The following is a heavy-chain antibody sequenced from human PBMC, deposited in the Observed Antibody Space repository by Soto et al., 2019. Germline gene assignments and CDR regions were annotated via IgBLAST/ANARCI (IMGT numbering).Heavy chain of an antibody. V-gene: IGHV3-48*03. CDR2: ISSSGSTI. J-gene: IGHJ6*02. CDR1: GFTFSSYE. CDR3: ARSSYYDSSGYYFTLYYYGMDV. Sequence: PGGSLRLSCAASGFTFSSYEMNWVRQAPGKGLEWVSYISSSGSTIYYADSVKGRFTISRDNAKNSLYLQMNSLRAEDTAVYYCARSSYYDSSGYYFTLYYYGMDVWGQGTTVTVS. D-gene: IGHD3-22*01.